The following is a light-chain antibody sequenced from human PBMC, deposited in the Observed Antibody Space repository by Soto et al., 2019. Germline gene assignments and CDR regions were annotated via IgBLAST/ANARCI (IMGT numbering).Light chain of an antibody. CDR2: DAS. CDR1: QTVRNN. J-gene: IGKJ4*01. CDR3: QEGTYWPA. Sequence: EIVLTQSPATLSLSPGERATLSCRASQTVRNNLAWYQQRPGQAPRLLIYDASSRATGVPDRFSGSGSGTDFTLTISSLEPEDFAVYYCQEGTYWPAFGGGTKVDIK. V-gene: IGKV3-11*01.